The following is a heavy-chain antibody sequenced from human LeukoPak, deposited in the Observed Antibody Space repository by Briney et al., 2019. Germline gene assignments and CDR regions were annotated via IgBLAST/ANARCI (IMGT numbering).Heavy chain of an antibody. CDR1: GFTFSSYG. Sequence: GRSLRLSCAASGFTFSSYGMHWVRQAPGKGLEWVAVISYDGSNKYYADSVKGRFTISRDNSKNTLYLQMNSLRAEDTAVYYCAKDQDTAKYYYYGMDVWGQGTTVTVS. V-gene: IGHV3-30*18. CDR2: ISYDGSNK. CDR3: AKDQDTAKYYYYGMDV. D-gene: IGHD5-18*01. J-gene: IGHJ6*02.